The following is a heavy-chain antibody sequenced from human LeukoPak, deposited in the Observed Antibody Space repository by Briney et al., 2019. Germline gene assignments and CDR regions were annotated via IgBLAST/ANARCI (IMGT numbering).Heavy chain of an antibody. CDR3: AKDSPSRTATTEVPVDY. D-gene: IGHD1/OR15-1a*01. J-gene: IGHJ4*02. CDR1: GFSFRDYT. CDR2: ISSSSSYI. Sequence: GGSLRLSCAASGFSFRDYTMNWVRQAPGKGLEWLASISSSSSYIYFANSVRGRFTISRDNAKNSLYLQMNSLRAEDTAVYYCAKDSPSRTATTEVPVDYWGQGTLVIVSS. V-gene: IGHV3-21*01.